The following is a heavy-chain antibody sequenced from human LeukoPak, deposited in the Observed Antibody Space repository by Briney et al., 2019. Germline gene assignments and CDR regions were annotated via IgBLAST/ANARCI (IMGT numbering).Heavy chain of an antibody. J-gene: IGHJ4*02. CDR1: GGSTNDDY. V-gene: IGHV4-59*08. Sequence: SETLSLTCTVSGGSTNDDYWSWIRQPPGKGLEWIGYIYYSGSTNYNPSLKSRVTISVDTSKNQFSLKLTSVTAADTAVYYCARSDGSSPDYWGQGTLVTVSS. D-gene: IGHD6-13*01. CDR2: IYYSGST. CDR3: ARSDGSSPDY.